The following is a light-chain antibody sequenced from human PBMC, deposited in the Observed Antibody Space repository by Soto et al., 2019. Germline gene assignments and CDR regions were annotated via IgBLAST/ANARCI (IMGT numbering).Light chain of an antibody. J-gene: IGLJ2*01. Sequence: QSALTQPASVSGSPGQSITISCTGTSNDVGRNNYVSWYQQYPGKAPKLMISDVSRRPSGVSGRFSGSKSDNTASLTISGLQAEDEANYSCRSYTTSNTVTFGGGTKVTVL. V-gene: IGLV2-14*03. CDR3: RSYTTSNTVT. CDR2: DVS. CDR1: SNDVGRNNY.